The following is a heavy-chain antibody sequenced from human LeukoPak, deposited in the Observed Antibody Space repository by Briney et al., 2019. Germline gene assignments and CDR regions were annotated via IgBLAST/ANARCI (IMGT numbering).Heavy chain of an antibody. CDR1: GFTFSSYA. D-gene: IGHD3-9*01. Sequence: GGSLRLSCAASGFTFSSYAMHWVRQAPGKGLEWVAVISYDGSNKYYADSVKGRFTISRDNSKNTLYLQMNSLRAEDTAVYYCARDANPFRVILTGYYYFDYWGQGTLVTVSS. V-gene: IGHV3-30*01. CDR2: ISYDGSNK. CDR3: ARDANPFRVILTGYYYFDY. J-gene: IGHJ4*02.